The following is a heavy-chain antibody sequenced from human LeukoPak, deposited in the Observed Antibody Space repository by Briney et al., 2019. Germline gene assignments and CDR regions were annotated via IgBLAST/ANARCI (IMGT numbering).Heavy chain of an antibody. CDR3: VRGQLWSYYHDY. Sequence: GESLRLSCAASGFTFSSYAMSWVRRAPGKGLEWVSYISSTGGTIYYADSMKGRFTISRDNAKNSLYLQMNSLRVEDTAVYYCVRGQLWSYYHDYWGQGTLVTVSS. D-gene: IGHD5-18*01. V-gene: IGHV3-48*04. J-gene: IGHJ4*02. CDR1: GFTFSSYA. CDR2: ISSTGGTI.